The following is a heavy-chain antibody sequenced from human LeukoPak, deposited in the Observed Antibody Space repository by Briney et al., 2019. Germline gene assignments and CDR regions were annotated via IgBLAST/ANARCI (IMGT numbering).Heavy chain of an antibody. Sequence: SHTLSLTCTVSGASVSTVGFYWSWIRQRPGNGLEWIGNSYYGAHTYYNPSLNSRIAMSIDTSKNQLSLKLISVTAADTAVYYCARANAEVNFDFWGQGIPVTVSS. V-gene: IGHV4-31*03. J-gene: IGHJ4*02. D-gene: IGHD1-1*01. CDR1: GASVSTVGFY. CDR3: ARANAEVNFDF. CDR2: SYYGAHT.